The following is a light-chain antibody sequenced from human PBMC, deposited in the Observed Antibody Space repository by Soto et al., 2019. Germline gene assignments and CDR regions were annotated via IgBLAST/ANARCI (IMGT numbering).Light chain of an antibody. V-gene: IGLV2-14*01. CDR2: EVS. Sequence: QSALTQPASVSGSPGQSITISCTGTSSDVGGYNYVSWYQQHPGKAPKLMIYEVSNRPSGVSNRFSGSKSGNTASLTISGLAADDAADYYCSSYTSSSPLVFGTGTKLTVL. CDR1: SSDVGGYNY. J-gene: IGLJ1*01. CDR3: SSYTSSSPLV.